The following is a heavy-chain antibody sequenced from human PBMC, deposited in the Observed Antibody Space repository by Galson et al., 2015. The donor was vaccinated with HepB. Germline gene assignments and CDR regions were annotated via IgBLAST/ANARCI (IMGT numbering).Heavy chain of an antibody. CDR1: GYTFTGYY. CDR3: ARSYQLLYRADGY. J-gene: IGHJ4*02. Sequence: SVKVSCKASGYTFTGYYMHWVRQAPGQGLEWMGWINPNSGGTNYAQKFQGRVTMTRDTSISTAYMELSRLRSDDTAVYYCARSYQLLYRADGYWGQGTLVTVSS. V-gene: IGHV1-2*02. CDR2: INPNSGGT. D-gene: IGHD2-2*02.